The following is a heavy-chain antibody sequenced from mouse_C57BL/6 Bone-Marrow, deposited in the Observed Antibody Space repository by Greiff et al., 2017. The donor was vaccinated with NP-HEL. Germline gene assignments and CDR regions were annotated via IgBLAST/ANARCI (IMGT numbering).Heavy chain of an antibody. D-gene: IGHD1-1*01. J-gene: IGHJ3*01. CDR2: IDPSDSYT. CDR3: ARSGYGSSYRLLFAY. V-gene: IGHV1-50*01. Sequence: QVQLQQPGAELVKPGASVKLSCKASGYTFTSYWMQWVKQRPGQGLEWIGEIDPSDSYTNYNQKFKGKATLTVDTSSSPAYMQLSSLTSEDSAVYYCARSGYGSSYRLLFAYWGQGTLVTVSA. CDR1: GYTFTSYW.